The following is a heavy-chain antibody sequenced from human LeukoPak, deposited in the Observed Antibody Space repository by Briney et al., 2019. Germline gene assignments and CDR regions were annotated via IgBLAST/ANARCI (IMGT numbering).Heavy chain of an antibody. CDR3: ARNRSEPLGNGGSFDY. D-gene: IGHD3-16*01. V-gene: IGHV4-38-2*01. J-gene: IGHJ4*02. CDR1: GYSISSGDY. CDR2: IFNSGGT. Sequence: PSETLSLTCAVSGYSISSGDYWGWIRQPPGKGLEWIGSIFNSGGTYYNPSLKSRVTISADTSKRHFSLKLSSVTAADTAVYYCARNRSEPLGNGGSFDYWGQGTLVTVSS.